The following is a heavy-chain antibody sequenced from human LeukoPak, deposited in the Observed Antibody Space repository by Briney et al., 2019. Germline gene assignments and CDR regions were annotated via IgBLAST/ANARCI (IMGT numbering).Heavy chain of an antibody. J-gene: IGHJ3*02. D-gene: IGHD6-19*01. V-gene: IGHV3-33*01. CDR3: ARGRYSSGPDAFGI. CDR2: MWYDGSNK. Sequence: GGSLRLSCAASGFTFSNYGMHWVRQAPGKGLEWVAVMWYDGSNKYYADSVKGRFTFSRDNSMNTLYLQMNSLRAEDTAVYYCARGRYSSGPDAFGIWGQGTMVTVSS. CDR1: GFTFSNYG.